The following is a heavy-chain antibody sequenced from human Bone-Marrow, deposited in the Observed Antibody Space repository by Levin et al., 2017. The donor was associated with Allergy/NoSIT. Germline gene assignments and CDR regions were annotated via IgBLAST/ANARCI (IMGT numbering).Heavy chain of an antibody. D-gene: IGHD2-2*01. CDR1: FCIFSRFV. CDR2: LRPPGARP. Sequence: GASLPLSFFFSFCIFSRFVIHFCCLFPLPFLSSFSALRPPGARPYYADSVKGRFTISRDNSKNTLFLQMGSLRAEDMGVYYCARGQLGYCIGTSCFAKGFFQPWGQGTQVTVSS. CDR3: ARGQLGYCIGTSCFAKGFFQP. J-gene: IGHJ1*01. V-gene: IGHV3-64*02.